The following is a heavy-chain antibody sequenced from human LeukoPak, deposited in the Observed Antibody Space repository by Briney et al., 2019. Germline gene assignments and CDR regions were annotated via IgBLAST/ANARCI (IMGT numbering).Heavy chain of an antibody. V-gene: IGHV3-7*01. CDR2: IKQDGSEK. CDR3: APKGRWLQLQSYFDY. J-gene: IGHJ4*02. CDR1: GFTFSRYW. D-gene: IGHD5-24*01. Sequence: GGSLRLSCAASGFTFSRYWMSWVRQAPGKGLEWVANIKQDGSEKYYVDSVKGRFTISRDNAKNSLYLQMNTLRAEDTAVYYCAPKGRWLQLQSYFDYWGQGTLVTVSS.